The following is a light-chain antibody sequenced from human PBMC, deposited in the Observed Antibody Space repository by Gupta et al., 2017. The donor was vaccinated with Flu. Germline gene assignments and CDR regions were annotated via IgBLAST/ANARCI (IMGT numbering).Light chain of an antibody. V-gene: IGKV3-15*01. CDR3: QDYDNWAPT. CDR2: GAS. J-gene: IGKJ1*01. Sequence: EIVMTQSPATLSVSPGERATLSCRASQSVSSNLAWYQQKPGQAPRLLIYGASTRATGIPARFSGSGSGTXFTLTIXSLQSEDFAVYYCQDYDNWAPTFGXGTRVEIK. CDR1: QSVSSN.